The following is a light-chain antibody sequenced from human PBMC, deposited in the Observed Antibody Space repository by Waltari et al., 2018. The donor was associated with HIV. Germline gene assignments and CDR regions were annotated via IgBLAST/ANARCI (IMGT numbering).Light chain of an antibody. CDR2: MNH. CDR1: TSNVESNY. Sequence: QSVLTQPPSASGTPGQRVTISCFGGTSNVESNYVYWYQQVPGTTPKRLIYMNHERPSGVPYRFSGSKSGTSASLAVSGLRSEDEAAYYCAVWDDSLNGLVFGGGTKLTVL. CDR3: AVWDDSLNGLV. V-gene: IGLV1-47*01. J-gene: IGLJ2*01.